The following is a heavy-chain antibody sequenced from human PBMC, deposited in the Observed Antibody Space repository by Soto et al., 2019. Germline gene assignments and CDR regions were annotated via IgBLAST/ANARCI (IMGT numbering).Heavy chain of an antibody. CDR2: ISWNSGSI. CDR3: AKDMYSGAAVAGTLGEDAFDI. V-gene: IGHV3-9*01. J-gene: IGHJ3*02. Sequence: PGGSLRLSCAASGFTFDDYAMHWVRQAPGKGLEWVSGISWNSGSIGYADSVKGRFTISRDNAKNSLYLQMNSLRAEDTALYYCAKDMYSGAAVAGTLGEDAFDIWGQGTMVTVSS. D-gene: IGHD6-19*01. CDR1: GFTFDDYA.